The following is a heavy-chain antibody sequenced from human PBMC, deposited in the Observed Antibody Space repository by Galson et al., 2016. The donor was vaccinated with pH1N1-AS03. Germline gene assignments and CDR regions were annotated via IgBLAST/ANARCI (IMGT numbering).Heavy chain of an antibody. CDR2: LTTSTGAP. CDR3: ASGHMSLSGFWDS. D-gene: IGHD3-9*01. CDR1: GYTFTSHR. V-gene: IGHV7-4-1*01. J-gene: IGHJ4*02. Sequence: SVKVSCKASGYTFTSHRIIWVRQAPGQGLECMGWLTTSTGAPTYAQCFTGRFAFSLDTSVSTAYLQIDSLKADDTAVYYCASGHMSLSGFWDSWGQGTLVTVSS.